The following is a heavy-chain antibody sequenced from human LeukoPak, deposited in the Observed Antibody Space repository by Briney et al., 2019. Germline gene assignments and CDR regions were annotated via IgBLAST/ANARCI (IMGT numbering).Heavy chain of an antibody. CDR2: INAGNGNT. CDR3: ARDSSGYYYYFDY. D-gene: IGHD3-22*01. CDR1: GYTFTSYA. V-gene: IGHV1-3*01. Sequence: ASVKVSCKASGYTFTSYAMHWVRQAPGQRLEWMGWINAGNGNTKYSQKFQGRVTITRDTSASTAYTELSSLRSEDTAVYYCARDSSGYYYYFDYWGQGTLVTVSS. J-gene: IGHJ4*02.